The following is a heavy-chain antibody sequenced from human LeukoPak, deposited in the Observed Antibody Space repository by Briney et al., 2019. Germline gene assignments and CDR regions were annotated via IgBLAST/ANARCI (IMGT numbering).Heavy chain of an antibody. Sequence: GGSLRPSCAASGFTFSNYALSWVRQAPGRGLDWVSLITHNGGRTYYADSVKGRFTVSRDNSRNTLYLQINSLRAEDTAVYYCAKNDDGGWLEDYWGQGTLVTVSS. CDR3: AKNDDGGWLEDY. J-gene: IGHJ4*02. V-gene: IGHV3-23*01. CDR1: GFTFSNYA. CDR2: ITHNGGRT. D-gene: IGHD6-19*01.